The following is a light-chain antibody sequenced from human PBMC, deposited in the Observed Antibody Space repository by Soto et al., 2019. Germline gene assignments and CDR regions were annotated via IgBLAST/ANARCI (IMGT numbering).Light chain of an antibody. V-gene: IGLV2-14*03. CDR2: DVS. J-gene: IGLJ2*01. CDR1: SSDVGNYNY. Sequence: QSALTQPASVSGSPGQSITISCTGTSSDVGNYNYISWYQQHPGKAPKLMIFDVSHRPSGVSDRFSGSKSGNTASLTISGLQADDEADYYCSSYSTSSPVVFGGGTQLTVL. CDR3: SSYSTSSPVV.